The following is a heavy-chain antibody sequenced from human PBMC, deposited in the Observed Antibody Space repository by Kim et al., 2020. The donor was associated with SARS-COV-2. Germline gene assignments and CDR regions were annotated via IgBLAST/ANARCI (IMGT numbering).Heavy chain of an antibody. CDR3: ARGMGARDYYGMDV. V-gene: IGHV4-59*09. J-gene: IGHJ6*02. D-gene: IGHD1-26*01. Sequence: RTHKSRCTISVDTSKNQFSVKLSSVTAADTAVYYCARGMGARDYYGMDVWGQGTTVTVSS.